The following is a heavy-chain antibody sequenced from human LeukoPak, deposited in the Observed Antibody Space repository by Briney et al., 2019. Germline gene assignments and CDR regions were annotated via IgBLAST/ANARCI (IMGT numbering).Heavy chain of an antibody. Sequence: GASVKVSCKASGYTFTSYYMHWVRQAPGQGLEWMGIINPSGGSTSYAQKFQGRVTMTRDTSTSTVYMELSSLRSEDTAVYYCATDSPIVVIPYGAFDIWGQGTMVTVSS. CDR2: INPSGGST. V-gene: IGHV1-46*01. J-gene: IGHJ3*02. CDR3: ATDSPIVVIPYGAFDI. D-gene: IGHD3-22*01. CDR1: GYTFTSYY.